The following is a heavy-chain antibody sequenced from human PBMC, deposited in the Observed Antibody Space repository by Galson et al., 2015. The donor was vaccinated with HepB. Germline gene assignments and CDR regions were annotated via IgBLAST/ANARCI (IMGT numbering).Heavy chain of an antibody. V-gene: IGHV5-51*01. CDR1: GYSFTSYW. J-gene: IGHJ4*02. D-gene: IGHD3-3*01. CDR2: IYPGDSDT. Sequence: QSGAEVKKPGESLKISCKGSGYSFTSYWIGWVRQMPGKGLEWMGIIYPGDSDTRYSPSFQGQVTISADKSISTAYLQWSSLKASDTAMYYCARYRGFWSGYHTYFDYWGQGTLVTVSS. CDR3: ARYRGFWSGYHTYFDY.